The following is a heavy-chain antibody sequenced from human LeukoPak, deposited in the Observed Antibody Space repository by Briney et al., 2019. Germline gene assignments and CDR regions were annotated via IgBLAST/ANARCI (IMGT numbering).Heavy chain of an antibody. CDR3: ARGQWLAPGSAFDI. CDR2: IKQDGSEK. D-gene: IGHD6-19*01. Sequence: GGSLRPSCAASGFTFSSYWMSSVRQAPAKGLEWVANIKQDGSEKYYVDSVKGRFTISRDNAKNSLYLQMNSLRAEDTAVYYCARGQWLAPGSAFDIWGQGTMVTVSS. J-gene: IGHJ3*02. CDR1: GFTFSSYW. V-gene: IGHV3-7*01.